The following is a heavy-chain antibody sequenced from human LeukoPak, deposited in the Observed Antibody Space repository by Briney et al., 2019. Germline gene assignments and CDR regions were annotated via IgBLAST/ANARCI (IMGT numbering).Heavy chain of an antibody. CDR3: ARGPYKYDGSGAFDI. D-gene: IGHD3-22*01. Sequence: PSETLSLTCTVSGGSISSGSYYWNWIRQPAGKGLEWLGNIFTRGTTNYNASLEGRLTISLDTARNQFSLKLTSVTAADTAVYYCARGPYKYDGSGAFDIWGQGTMVTVSS. CDR1: GGSISSGSYY. CDR2: IFTRGTT. V-gene: IGHV4-61*09. J-gene: IGHJ3*02.